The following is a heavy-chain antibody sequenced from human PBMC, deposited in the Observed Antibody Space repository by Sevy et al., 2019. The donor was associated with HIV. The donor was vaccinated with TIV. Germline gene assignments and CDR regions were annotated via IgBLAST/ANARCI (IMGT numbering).Heavy chain of an antibody. V-gene: IGHV3-74*01. J-gene: IGHJ6*02. CDR2: INSHGTIT. CDR1: GFTFSSHW. CDR3: ARGQLLQFLEWPSYSLDV. Sequence: GGSLRLSCAASGFTFSSHWMFWVRQAPGKGLMWVSHINSHGTITNYADSVKGRFAISSDNAKNTVYLRMDSLRAEDTAVYYCARGQLLQFLEWPSYSLDVWGQGTTVTVSS. D-gene: IGHD3-3*01.